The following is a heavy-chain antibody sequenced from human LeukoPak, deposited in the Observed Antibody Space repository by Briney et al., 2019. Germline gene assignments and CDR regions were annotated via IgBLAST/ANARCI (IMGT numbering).Heavy chain of an antibody. CDR2: IYYSGST. J-gene: IGHJ4*02. D-gene: IGHD6-19*01. CDR1: GGSISSGGYY. V-gene: IGHV4-31*03. Sequence: SETLSLTCTVSGGSISSGGYYWSWIRQHPGKGLEWIGYIYYSGSTYYNPSLKSRVTISVDTSKNQFSLKLSSVTAADTAVYYCARESVAGTIDYWGQGTLVTVSS. CDR3: ARESVAGTIDY.